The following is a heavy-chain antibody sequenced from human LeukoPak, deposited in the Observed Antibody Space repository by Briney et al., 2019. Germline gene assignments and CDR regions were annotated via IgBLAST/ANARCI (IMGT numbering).Heavy chain of an antibody. J-gene: IGHJ4*02. CDR1: GGSISSGDCC. V-gene: IGHV4-31*03. CDR2: ICNSGSP. D-gene: IGHD3-3*01. CDR3: ARFFGYSFDY. Sequence: SQTLSLTCTVSGGSISSGDCCWSWVRQPPGKGLQWIGYICNSGSPYYNPSLKSRVTISVDTSKNQFSLKLSSVTAADTAVYYCARFFGYSFDYWGQGTLVTVSS.